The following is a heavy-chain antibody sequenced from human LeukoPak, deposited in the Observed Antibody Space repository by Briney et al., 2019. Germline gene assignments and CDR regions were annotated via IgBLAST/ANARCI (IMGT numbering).Heavy chain of an antibody. CDR2: IYYTWRT. CDR1: GGSISSSSSY. CDR3: ARQDHSDHGDRNWFDP. Sequence: ASETLSLTCTVSGGSISSSSSYWGWIRQPPGKELEWIGSIYYTWRTFYNPSLKSRGTMSVDTSKSQFSLNLSSVTAADTAVYHCARQDHSDHGDRNWFDPWGQGSLVTVCS. D-gene: IGHD4-17*01. J-gene: IGHJ5*02. V-gene: IGHV4-39*01.